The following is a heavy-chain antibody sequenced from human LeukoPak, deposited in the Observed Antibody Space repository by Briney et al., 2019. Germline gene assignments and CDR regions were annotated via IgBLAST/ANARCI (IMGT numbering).Heavy chain of an antibody. CDR3: ARDAVDTANAV. J-gene: IGHJ6*02. CDR2: INSDGSIT. CDR1: GFTFTTYW. D-gene: IGHD5-18*01. V-gene: IGHV3-74*01. Sequence: GGSLRLPCAASGFTFTTYWMHWVRQAPGKGLVWVSHINSDGSITSYADSVKGRFTTSRDNAKNTLYLQVNSLRAEDTAVYYCARDAVDTANAVWGQGTTVTVSS.